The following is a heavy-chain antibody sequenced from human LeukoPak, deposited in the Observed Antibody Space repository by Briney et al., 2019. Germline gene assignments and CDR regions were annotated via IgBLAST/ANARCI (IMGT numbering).Heavy chain of an antibody. V-gene: IGHV4-31*03. CDR1: GGSISSGGYY. CDR3: ARERRSDVYIDY. Sequence: SETLSLSCTVSGGSISSGGYYWSWIRQHPGKGLEWIGYIYYSGSTYYNPSLKSRVTISVDTSKNQFSLKLSSVTAADTAVYYCARERRSDVYIDYWGQGTLVTVSS. J-gene: IGHJ4*02. CDR2: IYYSGST.